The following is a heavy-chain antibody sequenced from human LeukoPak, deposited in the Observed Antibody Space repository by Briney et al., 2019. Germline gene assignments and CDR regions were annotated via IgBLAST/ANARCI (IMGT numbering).Heavy chain of an antibody. CDR3: ARTTGRGGSLTTFDY. CDR2: ISYDGSNK. D-gene: IGHD5-24*01. V-gene: IGHV3-30-3*01. Sequence: PGGSLRLSCAASGFTFSSYAMHWVRQAPGKGLELVAVISYDGSNKYYADSVKGRFTISRDNSKNTLYLQMNSLRAEDTAVYYCARTTGRGGSLTTFDYWGQGTLVTVSS. CDR1: GFTFSSYA. J-gene: IGHJ4*02.